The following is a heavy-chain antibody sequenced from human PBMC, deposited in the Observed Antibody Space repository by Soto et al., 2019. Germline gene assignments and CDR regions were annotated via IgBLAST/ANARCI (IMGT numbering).Heavy chain of an antibody. V-gene: IGHV1-3*01. D-gene: IGHD2-2*01. CDR3: ARDRGCSSPSCAFDY. CDR2: INAGNGYT. Sequence: QVPLVQSGAEVKEPGASVRISCKASGYTFTSYAMHWVRQAPGQRLEWMGWINAGNGYTKYSQKFQGRVTITRDTSASTAYMELSSLSSEDTAVYYCARDRGCSSPSCAFDYWGQGTLVTVSS. J-gene: IGHJ4*02. CDR1: GYTFTSYA.